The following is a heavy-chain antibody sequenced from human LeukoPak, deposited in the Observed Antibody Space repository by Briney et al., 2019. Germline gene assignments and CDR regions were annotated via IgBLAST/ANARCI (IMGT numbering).Heavy chain of an antibody. J-gene: IGHJ5*02. CDR3: AKDRGVAFGGGGSFWFDP. V-gene: IGHV3-30*02. D-gene: IGHD3-10*01. CDR1: GFTFSSYE. Sequence: GGSLRLSCAASGFTFSSYEMNWVRQAPGKGLEWVAFIRYDGSNKYYADSVKGRFTISRDNSKNTLYLQMNSLRAEDTAVYYCAKDRGVAFGGGGSFWFDPWGQGTLVTVSS. CDR2: IRYDGSNK.